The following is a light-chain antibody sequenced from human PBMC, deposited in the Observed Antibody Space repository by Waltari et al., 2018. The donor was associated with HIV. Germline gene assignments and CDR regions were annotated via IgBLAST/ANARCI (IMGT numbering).Light chain of an antibody. CDR2: EDD. CDR3: CSYAGSTTWL. Sequence: SALTQPASVSGSPGQAITVSCTGSRSDVGSDNLVSWYQKHPGKAPKLMIYEDDKLPSGVSNRFSGSKSGNTASLTISGLQAEDEADYYCCSYAGSTTWLFGGGTKLTVL. CDR1: RSDVGSDNL. V-gene: IGLV2-23*01. J-gene: IGLJ3*02.